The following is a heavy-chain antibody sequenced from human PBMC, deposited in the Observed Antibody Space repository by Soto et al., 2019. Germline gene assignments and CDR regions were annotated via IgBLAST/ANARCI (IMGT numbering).Heavy chain of an antibody. CDR3: ARFTPDYYDSSGYWGAMDV. J-gene: IGHJ6*02. CDR2: ISNRSSTI. Sequence: QVQLVESGGGLVNPGGSLRLSCAASGFTFSDYYMNWIRQGPGKGLEWVSYISNRSSTIHYADSVKGRFTISRDNAKNSLYLQMNSLRAEDTAVYYCARFTPDYYDSSGYWGAMDVWGQGTTVTVSS. D-gene: IGHD3-22*01. CDR1: GFTFSDYY. V-gene: IGHV3-11*01.